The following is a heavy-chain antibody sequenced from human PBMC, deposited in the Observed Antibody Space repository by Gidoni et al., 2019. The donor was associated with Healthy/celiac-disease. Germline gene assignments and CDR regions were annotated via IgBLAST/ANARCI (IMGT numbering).Heavy chain of an antibody. CDR1: GFTVSSNY. D-gene: IGHD3-10*01. CDR2: IYSGGST. CDR3: ASDIYGSGSQPDY. Sequence: EVQLVESGGCLIQPGGSLRLSCAASGFTVSSNYMSWVRQATGKGLEWVSVIYSGGSTYYAYSVKGRFTISRDNSKNTLYLQMNSLRAEDTAVYYCASDIYGSGSQPDYWGQGTLVTVSS. V-gene: IGHV3-53*01. J-gene: IGHJ4*02.